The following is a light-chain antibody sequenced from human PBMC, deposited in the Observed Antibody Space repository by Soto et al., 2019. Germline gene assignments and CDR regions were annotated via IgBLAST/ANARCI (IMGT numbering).Light chain of an antibody. V-gene: IGKV1-6*01. CDR1: QGIRND. CDR2: SAS. CDR3: LQDYNYPWT. J-gene: IGKJ1*01. Sequence: AIQMTQSPSSLSASVGDRVTITCRASQGIRNDLGWYQQKPGTAPKLLIYSASSLQGGVPSRFSGSGSGTDFTLTISSLQPEDFATYYCLQDYNYPWTFGQGTKVEIK.